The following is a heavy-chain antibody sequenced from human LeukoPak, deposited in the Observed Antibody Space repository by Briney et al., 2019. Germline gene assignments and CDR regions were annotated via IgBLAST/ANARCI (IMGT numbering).Heavy chain of an antibody. J-gene: IGHJ4*02. CDR3: ARGLYRGSHNGVEGFDY. CDR2: INHSGST. Sequence: SESLSLTCAVYGGSFSGYYWSWIRQPPGKGLEWIGEINHSGSTNYNPSLKSRVTISVDTSKNQFSLKLSSVTAADTAVYCCARGLYRGSHNGVEGFDYWGQGTLVTVSS. CDR1: GGSFSGYY. D-gene: IGHD1-26*01. V-gene: IGHV4-34*01.